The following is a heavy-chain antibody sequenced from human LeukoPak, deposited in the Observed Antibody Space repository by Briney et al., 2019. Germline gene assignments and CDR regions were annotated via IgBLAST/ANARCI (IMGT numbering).Heavy chain of an antibody. V-gene: IGHV1-2*02. Sequence: GASVTVSCKSSPYTLTGYYIHWLRQAPGQGLEWMGWIDPNGDGTKYAQNFQGRVPVTRDTSTSKAYMELSRLRSDDMAVYYCARATCNTDCAGFDPWGQGTLVTVSS. CDR1: PYTLTGYY. J-gene: IGHJ5*02. CDR3: ARATCNTDCAGFDP. CDR2: IDPNGDGT. D-gene: IGHD2/OR15-2a*01.